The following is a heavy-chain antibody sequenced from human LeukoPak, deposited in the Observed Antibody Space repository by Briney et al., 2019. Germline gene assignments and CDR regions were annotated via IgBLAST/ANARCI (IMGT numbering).Heavy chain of an antibody. CDR2: IYHSGSP. D-gene: IGHD3-16*01. CDR1: GYSISSASY. Sequence: SETLSPTCAVSGYSISSASYWGWIRQPPGKGLEWIGNIYHSGSPYNNPSLKSRVTISVDTSKNQFSLKLSSVTAADTAVYYCARDSAEYTYNYGGAFKYWGQGTLVTVSS. J-gene: IGHJ4*02. CDR3: ARDSAEYTYNYGGAFKY. V-gene: IGHV4-38-2*02.